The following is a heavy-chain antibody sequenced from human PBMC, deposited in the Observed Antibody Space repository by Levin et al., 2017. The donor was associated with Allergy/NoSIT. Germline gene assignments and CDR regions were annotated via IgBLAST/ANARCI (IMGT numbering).Heavy chain of an antibody. CDR3: ARDLSHYCTSVTGGVCENFWGSENHENLNDY. CDR2: ISAYNGNT. D-gene: IGHD2-8*02. J-gene: IGHJ4*02. Sequence: ASVKVSCKASGYTFTSYGISWVRQAPGQGLEWMGWISAYNGNTNYAQKLQGRVTMTTDTSTSTAYMELRSLRSDDTAVYYCARDLSHYCTSVTGGVCENFWGSENHENLNDYWGQGTLVTVSS. V-gene: IGHV1-18*01. CDR1: GYTFTSYG.